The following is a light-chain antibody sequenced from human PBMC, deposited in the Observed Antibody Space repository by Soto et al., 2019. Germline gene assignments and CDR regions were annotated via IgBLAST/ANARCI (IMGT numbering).Light chain of an antibody. J-gene: IGLJ1*01. Sequence: QSVLTQPASVSGSPGQSITISCTGTSSDVGGYNYVSWYQQHPGKAPKLMIYDVSNRPSGVSNRFSGSKSGNTASLTISGLQAEDEADYYCCSYAGSNTFVFGTGTKVTV. CDR3: CSYAGSNTFV. CDR1: SSDVGGYNY. CDR2: DVS. V-gene: IGLV2-14*01.